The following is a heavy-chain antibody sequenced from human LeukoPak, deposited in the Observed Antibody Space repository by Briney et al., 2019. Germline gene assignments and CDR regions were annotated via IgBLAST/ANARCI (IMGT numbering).Heavy chain of an antibody. CDR2: INHSGRT. D-gene: IGHD6-25*01. V-gene: IGHV4-34*01. J-gene: IGHJ4*02. Sequence: SETLSLTCAVSGGSFSGYYWSWICQRPGKGRGWVWEINHSGRTNYNPSLKSRVTISVDTSKNKFSLKLSSVSAADTAVYYCARAKRRTRFLPLARDSYYFDYWGQGTLVTVSS. CDR3: ARAKRRTRFLPLARDSYYFDY. CDR1: GGSFSGYY.